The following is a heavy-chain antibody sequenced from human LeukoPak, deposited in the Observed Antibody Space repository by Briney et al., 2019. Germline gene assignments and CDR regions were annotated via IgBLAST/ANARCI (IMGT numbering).Heavy chain of an antibody. CDR3: AKVPPSITAAGNWLDP. J-gene: IGHJ5*02. V-gene: IGHV1-18*01. Sequence: ASVKVSCKASGYTFTSYGISWVRQAPGQGLEWMGWISPDTGGTDYAQKFQGRITMTRDTSITTAYMELSRLTSDDTAMYYCAKVPPSITAAGNWLDPWGQGALVTVSS. D-gene: IGHD6-13*01. CDR2: ISPDTGGT. CDR1: GYTFTSYG.